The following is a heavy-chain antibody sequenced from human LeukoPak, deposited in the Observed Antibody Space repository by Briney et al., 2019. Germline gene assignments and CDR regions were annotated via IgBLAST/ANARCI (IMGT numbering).Heavy chain of an antibody. D-gene: IGHD3-22*01. V-gene: IGHV3-11*01. Sequence: GGSLRLSCAASEFTFSDYYMSWIRQAPGKRLEWVSYISRSGNTIHYADSVKGRFTISRDNAKNSLYLQMNSLRAEDTAVYYCARDTDYDSSGTTFDYWGQGTLVTVSS. CDR1: EFTFSDYY. CDR3: ARDTDYDSSGTTFDY. CDR2: ISRSGNTI. J-gene: IGHJ4*02.